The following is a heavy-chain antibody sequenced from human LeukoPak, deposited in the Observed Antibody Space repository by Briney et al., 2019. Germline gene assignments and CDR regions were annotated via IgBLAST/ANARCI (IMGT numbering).Heavy chain of an antibody. J-gene: IGHJ3*02. CDR2: INPDSGGT. Sequence: ASVKVSCKASGYTFTGYYMHWVRQAPGHGLEWMGWINPDSGGTNYAQKFQGRVTMTRDTSISTAYMELSRLRSDDTAVYYCARGESYYDSGGYSRNAFDIWGQGTMVTVSS. CDR1: GYTFTGYY. V-gene: IGHV1-2*02. CDR3: ARGESYYDSGGYSRNAFDI. D-gene: IGHD3-22*01.